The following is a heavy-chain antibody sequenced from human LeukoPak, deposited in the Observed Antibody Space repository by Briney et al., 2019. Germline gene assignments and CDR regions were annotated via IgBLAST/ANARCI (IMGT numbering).Heavy chain of an antibody. CDR2: ISAGGGAT. CDR1: GFTFSSYP. D-gene: IGHD3-22*01. V-gene: IGHV3-23*01. Sequence: TGGSLRLSCSASGFTFSSYPINWVREAPGKGLHWVSAISAGGGATYYADSVKGRFTDSRDNSENMVYMQMNSMRVEDTAVYYCAKDGRITMIVVVPHDFDYWGQGTLVTVSS. CDR3: AKDGRITMIVVVPHDFDY. J-gene: IGHJ4*02.